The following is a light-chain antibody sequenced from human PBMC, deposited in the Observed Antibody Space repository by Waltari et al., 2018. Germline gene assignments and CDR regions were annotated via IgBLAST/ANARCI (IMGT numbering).Light chain of an antibody. V-gene: IGKV3-15*01. J-gene: IGKJ4*01. CDR2: DAS. Sequence: EIVMTQSPATLSVSPGDRATLSCRASQSVGNNLAWYQHKPGQAPRLVIYDASPRATGIPARFSGSGSGTEFTLTINSLQSEDFAVYYCQQYNKWPLTFGGGTKVEIK. CDR1: QSVGNN. CDR3: QQYNKWPLT.